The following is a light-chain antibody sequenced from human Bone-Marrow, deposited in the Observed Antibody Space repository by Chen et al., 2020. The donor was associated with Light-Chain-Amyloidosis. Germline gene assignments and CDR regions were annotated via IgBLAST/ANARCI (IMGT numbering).Light chain of an antibody. Sequence: QSALTQPPSASGTPGQSVTISCTGTSSDVGGYNYVSWYQHHPGKAPKLIIYEATQRPSGVPARFSGSQSDDTASLTVSGLQAEDGADYYCLSYAGSSDYVFGTGTKVTVL. CDR3: LSYAGSSDYV. V-gene: IGLV2-8*01. CDR2: EAT. J-gene: IGLJ1*01. CDR1: SSDVGGYNY.